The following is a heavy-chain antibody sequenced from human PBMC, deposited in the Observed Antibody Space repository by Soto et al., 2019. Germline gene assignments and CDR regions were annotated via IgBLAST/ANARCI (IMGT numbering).Heavy chain of an antibody. J-gene: IGHJ4*02. Sequence: GGSLRLSCAVTGFSFNNYSMNWVRQAPGKGLEWVSSISSSSSYIYYADSVKGRFTISRDNAKNSLYLQMNSLRAEDTAVYYCARDREAYYYDSSGNVWGQGTLVTVSS. CDR3: ARDREAYYYDSSGNV. D-gene: IGHD3-22*01. V-gene: IGHV3-21*01. CDR2: ISSSSSYI. CDR1: GFSFNNYS.